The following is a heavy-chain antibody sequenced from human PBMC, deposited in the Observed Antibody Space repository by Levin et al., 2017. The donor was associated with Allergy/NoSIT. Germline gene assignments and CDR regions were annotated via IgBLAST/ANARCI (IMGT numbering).Heavy chain of an antibody. D-gene: IGHD3-10*01. CDR2: LYTSGST. V-gene: IGHV4-61*02. J-gene: IGHJ6*03. CDR1: GGSIRSGLYS. CDR3: ARSPMVRGIGTYYYNVDV. Sequence: SQTLSLTCSVSGGSIRSGLYSWSWIRQPAGRRLEWVGRLYTSGSTDYNPSLKSRVSISIDTSKNQFSLKLRSMSAADTAVYYCARSPMVRGIGTYYYNVDVWGKGTTVTVSS.